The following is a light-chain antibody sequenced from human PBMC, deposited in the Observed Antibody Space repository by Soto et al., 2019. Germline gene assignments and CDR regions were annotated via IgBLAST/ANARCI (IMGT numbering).Light chain of an antibody. CDR2: DAS. Sequence: DIQMTQSPSTLSASVGDRVTIACRASQSLGNWLAWYQQKPGKAPELLIHDASSLENGVSSRFSGSGSGTDFTLSISRLETEDFAVYYCQHYGGLFTFGRGHKVEIX. CDR3: QHYGGLFT. V-gene: IGKV1-5*01. J-gene: IGKJ4*01. CDR1: QSLGNW.